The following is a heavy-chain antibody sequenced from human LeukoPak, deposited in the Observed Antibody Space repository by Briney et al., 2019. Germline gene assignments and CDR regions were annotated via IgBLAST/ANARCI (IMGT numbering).Heavy chain of an antibody. CDR3: ARLGEGGLRSPVFYYDCGLAA. Sequence: GGSLRLSCVGSDNSFNSYIINWVRQAPGKGLEWVSSISASSTYTYSADSVKGRFTISRDNAKKSVYLQMDSLRAGDTAVYYCARLGEGGLRSPVFYYDCGLAAGGKGPTVTV. V-gene: IGHV3-21*01. J-gene: IGHJ6*04. CDR1: DNSFNSYI. D-gene: IGHD3-10*01. CDR2: ISASSTYT.